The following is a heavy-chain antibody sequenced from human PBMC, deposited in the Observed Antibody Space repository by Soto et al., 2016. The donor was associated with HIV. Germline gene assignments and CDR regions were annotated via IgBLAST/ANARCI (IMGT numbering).Heavy chain of an antibody. Sequence: QVQLVQPGAEVKKPGASVKVSCKASGYTFTSYGISWVRQAPGQGLEWMGWSSPHSDNTNYAQKFKGRVAMTRDLSINTAYMEVSSVTSDDTAIYYCATLKNFGVYGMDAWGQGTTVTVSS. D-gene: IGHD4-17*01. J-gene: IGHJ6*02. V-gene: IGHV1-18*01. CDR3: ATLKNFGVYGMDA. CDR2: SSPHSDNT. CDR1: GYTFTSYG.